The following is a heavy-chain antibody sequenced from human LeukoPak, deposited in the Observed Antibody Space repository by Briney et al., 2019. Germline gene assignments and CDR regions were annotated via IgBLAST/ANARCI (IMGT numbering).Heavy chain of an antibody. J-gene: IGHJ2*01. CDR3: ARGPGGRQYQLLYNWYFDL. CDR2: ISSNGGST. V-gene: IGHV3-64*01. CDR1: GFTFSSYA. Sequence: GGSLRLSCAASGFTFSSYAMHWVRQAPGKGLEYVSAISSNGGSTYYANSVKGRFTISRDNSKNTLYLQMGSLRAEDMAVYYCARGPGGRQYQLLYNWYFDLWGRGTLVTVSS. D-gene: IGHD2-2*02.